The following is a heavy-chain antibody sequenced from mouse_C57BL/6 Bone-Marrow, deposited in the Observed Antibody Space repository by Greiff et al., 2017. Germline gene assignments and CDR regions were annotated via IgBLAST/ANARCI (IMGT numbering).Heavy chain of an antibody. V-gene: IGHV5-4*01. J-gene: IGHJ3*01. Sequence: EVKVEESGGGLVKPGGSLKLSCAASGFTFSSYAMSWVRQTPEKRLEWVATISDGGSYTYYPDNVKGRLTISRDNAKNNLYLQMSHLKSEDTAMYYCARDSYGSSYEFAYWGQGTLVTVSA. CDR2: ISDGGSYT. CDR3: ARDSYGSSYEFAY. D-gene: IGHD1-1*01. CDR1: GFTFSSYA.